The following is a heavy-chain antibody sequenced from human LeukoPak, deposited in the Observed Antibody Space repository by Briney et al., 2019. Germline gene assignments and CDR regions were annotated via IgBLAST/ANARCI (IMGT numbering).Heavy chain of an antibody. Sequence: SETLSLTCTVSGGSINNGGYYWSWIRQHPGKGLEWIGYIYYSGSTNYNPSLKSRVTISVDTSKNQFSLKLSSVTAADTAVYYRAREAGVGYSSGWYDYWGQGTLVTVSS. J-gene: IGHJ4*02. V-gene: IGHV4-61*08. CDR3: AREAGVGYSSGWYDY. CDR2: IYYSGST. D-gene: IGHD6-19*01. CDR1: GGSINNGGYY.